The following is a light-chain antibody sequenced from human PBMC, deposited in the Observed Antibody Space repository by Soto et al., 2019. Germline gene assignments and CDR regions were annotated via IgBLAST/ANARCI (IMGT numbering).Light chain of an antibody. Sequence: EIVMTQSPATLSVSPGERATLSCRASQSVSSNLAWYQQKPGQAPRLLIYGASTRATGIPARFSGSGSGTEFILTISSLQSEDFAVYYCQQYNNWPPGDTFGQGTKLEIK. CDR2: GAS. J-gene: IGKJ2*01. CDR3: QQYNNWPPGDT. CDR1: QSVSSN. V-gene: IGKV3-15*01.